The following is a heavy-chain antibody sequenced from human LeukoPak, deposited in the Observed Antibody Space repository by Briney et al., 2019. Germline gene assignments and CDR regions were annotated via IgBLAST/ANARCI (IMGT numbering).Heavy chain of an antibody. J-gene: IGHJ6*02. CDR3: TTPIYGYYYGMDV. V-gene: IGHV3-15*01. Sequence: GGSLRLSCAASGFTFSRYWMSWVRQAPGKGLEWVGHIKSKTDGGTTDYAAPVKGRFTISRDDSKNTLYLQMNSLKTEDTAVYYCTTPIYGYYYGMDVWGQGTTVTVSS. D-gene: IGHD4-17*01. CDR2: IKSKTDGGTT. CDR1: GFTFSRYW.